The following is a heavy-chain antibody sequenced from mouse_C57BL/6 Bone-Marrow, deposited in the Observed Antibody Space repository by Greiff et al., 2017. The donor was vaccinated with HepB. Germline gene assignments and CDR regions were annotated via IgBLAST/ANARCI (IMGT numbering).Heavy chain of an antibody. V-gene: IGHV14-3*01. CDR1: GFNIKNTY. J-gene: IGHJ3*01. Sequence: DVKLQESVAELVRPGASVKLSCTASGFNIKNTYMHWVKQRPEQGLEWIGRIDPANGNTKYAPKFQGKATITADTSSNTAYLQLSSLTSEDTAIYYCASGRGYGFFFAYWGQGTLVTVSA. D-gene: IGHD2-10*02. CDR3: ASGRGYGFFFAY. CDR2: IDPANGNT.